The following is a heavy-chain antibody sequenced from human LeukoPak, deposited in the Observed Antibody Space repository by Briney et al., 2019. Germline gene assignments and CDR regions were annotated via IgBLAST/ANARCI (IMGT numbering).Heavy chain of an antibody. CDR1: GYTFSSYW. J-gene: IGHJ6*02. V-gene: IGHV3-7*03. CDR3: ARNNGMDV. CDR2: IKQDGSEK. Sequence: GGSLRLSCAASGYTFSSYWMSWVRQAPGKGLEWVPNIKQDGSEKYYVDSVKGRFTISRDNAKNSLYLQMNSLRAEDTALYHCARNNGMDVWGQGTTVIVSS.